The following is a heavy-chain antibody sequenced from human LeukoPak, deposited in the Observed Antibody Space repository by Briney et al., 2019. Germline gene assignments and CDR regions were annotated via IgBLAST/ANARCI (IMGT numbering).Heavy chain of an antibody. CDR2: INPNSGGT. J-gene: IGHJ5*02. Sequence: ASVKVSCKASGYTFTGYYMHWVRQAPGQGLEWMGWINPNSGGTNYAQKFQGRVTMTRDTSISTAYMELSRLRSDDTAAYYCARDPYGSGQFDPWGQGTLVTVSS. CDR1: GYTFTGYY. CDR3: ARDPYGSGQFDP. V-gene: IGHV1-2*02. D-gene: IGHD3-10*01.